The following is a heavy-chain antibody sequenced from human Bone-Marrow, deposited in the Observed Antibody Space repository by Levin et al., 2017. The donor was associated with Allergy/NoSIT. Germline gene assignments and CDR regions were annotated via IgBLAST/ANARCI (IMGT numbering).Heavy chain of an antibody. V-gene: IGHV3-48*02. Sequence: SGGSLRLSCAASGFTFRSFSMNWVRQAPGKGLEWISYISSSSSTIYYADSVKGRCTISRDNGKNSLYLQMNNLRDEDTAVYYCVRGRPTGIAGVNWFDLWGQGSLVTVSS. J-gene: IGHJ5*02. D-gene: IGHD6-13*01. CDR3: VRGRPTGIAGVNWFDL. CDR1: GFTFRSFS. CDR2: ISSSSSTI.